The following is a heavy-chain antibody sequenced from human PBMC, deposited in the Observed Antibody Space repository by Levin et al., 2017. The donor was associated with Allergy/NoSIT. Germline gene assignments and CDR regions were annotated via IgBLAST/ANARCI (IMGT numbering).Heavy chain of an antibody. CDR2: ISGSGGST. CDR1: GFTFSSYA. V-gene: IGHV3-23*01. Sequence: GESLKISCAASGFTFSSYAMSWVRQAPGKGLEWVSAISGSGGSTYYADSVKGRFTISRDNSKNTLYLQMNSLRVEDTAVYYCAKDGGGGGYSYGAIDYWGQGTLVTVSS. CDR3: AKDGGGGGYSYGAIDY. D-gene: IGHD5-18*01. J-gene: IGHJ4*02.